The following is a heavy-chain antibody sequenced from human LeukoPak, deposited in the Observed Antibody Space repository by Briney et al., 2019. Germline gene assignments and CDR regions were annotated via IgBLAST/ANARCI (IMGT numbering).Heavy chain of an antibody. CDR2: IYYSGST. CDR1: GGSISSGDYY. CDR3: ARERPAAILGFDY. Sequence: SETLSLTCTVSGGSISSGDYYWSWIRQPPGKGLEWIGYIYYSGSTYYNPSLMSRVTISVDTSKNQFSLKLSSVTAADTAVYYCARERPAAILGFDYWGQGTLVTVSS. J-gene: IGHJ4*02. V-gene: IGHV4-30-4*01. D-gene: IGHD2-2*02.